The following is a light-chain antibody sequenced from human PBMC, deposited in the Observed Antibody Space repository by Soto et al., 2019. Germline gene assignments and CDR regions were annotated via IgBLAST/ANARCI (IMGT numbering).Light chain of an antibody. V-gene: IGKV1-9*01. CDR1: QGISTY. J-gene: IGKJ1*01. CDR3: QQLNSYPRT. CDR2: AAS. Sequence: DIQLTQSPSFLSASVGDRVTITCRASQGISTYLAWYQQKPGKAPNLLIYAASTLQSGVPSRFSGSGSGTEFTLTISSLQPEDFTTSYCQQLNSYPRTFGQGTKVEIK.